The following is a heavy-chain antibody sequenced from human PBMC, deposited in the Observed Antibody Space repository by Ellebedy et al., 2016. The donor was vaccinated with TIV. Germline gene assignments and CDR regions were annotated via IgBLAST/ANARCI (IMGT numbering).Heavy chain of an antibody. CDR3: GGDSSGAFDI. CDR2: IAYDGSNQ. J-gene: IGHJ3*02. CDR1: GFTFSTYA. V-gene: IGHV3-30*03. Sequence: GESLKISXAASGFTFSTYAMHWVRQAPGKGLDWVASIAYDGSNQYSTDSVKGRFTISRDNSKNTLFLQMNSVSAEDTATYFCGGDSSGAFDIWGQGTMVTVSS. D-gene: IGHD2-21*02.